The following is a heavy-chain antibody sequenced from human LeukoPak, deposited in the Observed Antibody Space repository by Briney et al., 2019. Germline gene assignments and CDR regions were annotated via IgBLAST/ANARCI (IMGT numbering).Heavy chain of an antibody. D-gene: IGHD3-22*01. CDR2: ISSSGSII. CDR1: GFTSSDYY. CDR3: ARSPYYYDSSGYPGD. J-gene: IGHJ4*02. V-gene: IGHV3-11*01. Sequence: GGSLRLSCAASGFTSSDYYMTWIRQAPGKGLEWVSYISSSGSIIYYADSVKGRFIISRDNAKNSLYLQMNSLRAEDTAVYYCARSPYYYDSSGYPGDWGQGTLVTVPS.